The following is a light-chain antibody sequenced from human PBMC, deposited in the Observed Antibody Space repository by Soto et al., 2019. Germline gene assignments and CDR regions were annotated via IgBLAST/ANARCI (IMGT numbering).Light chain of an antibody. J-gene: IGKJ4*01. CDR3: QQYASSPVT. CDR1: QSVSNNY. CDR2: GAS. V-gene: IGKV3-20*01. Sequence: VLSQSPGTLSLSPGDRASLSCRASQSVSNNYLAWHQQRPGQAPRLLIFGASNRATGVPDRFTGSASGTDFTLTISRLQPEDFALYFCQQYASSPVTFGGGTKVAIK.